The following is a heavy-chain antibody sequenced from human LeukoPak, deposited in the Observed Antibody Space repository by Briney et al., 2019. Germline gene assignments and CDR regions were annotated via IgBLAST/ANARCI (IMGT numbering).Heavy chain of an antibody. J-gene: IGHJ3*02. D-gene: IGHD1-26*01. Sequence: ASVKVSCKASGYTFTGYYMHWVRQAPGQGLEWMGWINPNSGGTNYAQKFQGWVTMTRDTSISTAYMELSRLRSDDTAVYYCARGEIVGATGRWRVGRAFDIWGQRTMVTVSS. CDR2: INPNSGGT. CDR1: GYTFTGYY. V-gene: IGHV1-2*04. CDR3: ARGEIVGATGRWRVGRAFDI.